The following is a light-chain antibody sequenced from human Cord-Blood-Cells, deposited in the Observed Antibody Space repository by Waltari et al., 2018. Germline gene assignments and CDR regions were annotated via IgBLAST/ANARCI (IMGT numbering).Light chain of an antibody. V-gene: IGLV2-11*01. CDR2: DVS. Sequence: QSALTQPRSVSGSPGQSVTISCTGTSRAVGGCNYVSWYQQHPGKAPKLMIYDVSKRPSGVPDRFSGSKSGNTASLTISGLQAEDEADYYCCSYAGSYTWVFGGGTKLTVL. CDR1: SRAVGGCNY. J-gene: IGLJ3*02. CDR3: CSYAGSYTWV.